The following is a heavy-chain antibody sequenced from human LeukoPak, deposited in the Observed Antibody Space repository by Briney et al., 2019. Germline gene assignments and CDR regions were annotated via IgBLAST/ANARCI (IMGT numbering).Heavy chain of an antibody. J-gene: IGHJ4*02. CDR1: GGSISSGGYY. Sequence: SETLSLTCTVSGGSISSGGYYWSWIRQPPGKGLEWIGYIYHSGSTYYNPSLKSRVTISVDTSKNQFSLKLSSVTAADTAVYYCARVSESYSSGYLYYFDYWGQGTLVTVSS. D-gene: IGHD3-22*01. V-gene: IGHV4-30-2*01. CDR2: IYHSGST. CDR3: ARVSESYSSGYLYYFDY.